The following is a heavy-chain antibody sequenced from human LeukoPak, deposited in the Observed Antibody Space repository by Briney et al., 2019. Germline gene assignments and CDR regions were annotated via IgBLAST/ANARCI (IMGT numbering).Heavy chain of an antibody. D-gene: IGHD6-19*01. CDR2: ISISGSSI. Sequence: GGSLRLSCVAPGFTFSTYEMNWVRQAPGKGLEWVSYISISGSSIYYADSVKGRFTISRDNAKNSLYLQMNSLRAEDTAVYYCARDSQGAVAGTSMGDYWGQGTLVTVSS. J-gene: IGHJ4*02. CDR1: GFTFSTYE. V-gene: IGHV3-48*03. CDR3: ARDSQGAVAGTSMGDY.